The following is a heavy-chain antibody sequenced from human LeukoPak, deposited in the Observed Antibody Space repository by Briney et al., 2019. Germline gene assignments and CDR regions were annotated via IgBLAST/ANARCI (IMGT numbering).Heavy chain of an antibody. CDR3: ASLAAADFDY. Sequence: GGSLRLSCAASGFTFSSYALHWVRQAPGKGLEWVAVISYDGSNKYYADSVKGRFTISRDNSKNTLYLQMNSLRAEDTAVYYCASLAAADFDYWGQGTLVTVSS. V-gene: IGHV3-30-3*01. J-gene: IGHJ4*02. CDR1: GFTFSSYA. D-gene: IGHD6-13*01. CDR2: ISYDGSNK.